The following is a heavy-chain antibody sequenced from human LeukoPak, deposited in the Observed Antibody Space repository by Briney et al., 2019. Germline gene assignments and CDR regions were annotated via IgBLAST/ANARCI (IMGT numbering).Heavy chain of an antibody. CDR3: ARARRGEVDY. CDR2: INHSGST. Sequence: KPSETLSLTCAVYGGAFSGFYWGWIRQPPGKGLEWIGEINHSGSTNYNPSLKSRVTISVDTSKNQFSLKLSSVTAADTAVYYCARARRGEVDYWGQGTLVTVSS. V-gene: IGHV4-34*01. CDR1: GGAFSGFY. D-gene: IGHD3-10*01. J-gene: IGHJ4*02.